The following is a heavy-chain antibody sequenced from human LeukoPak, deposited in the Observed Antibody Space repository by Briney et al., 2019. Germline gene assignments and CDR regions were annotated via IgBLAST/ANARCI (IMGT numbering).Heavy chain of an antibody. CDR2: IYHSGST. J-gene: IGHJ4*02. V-gene: IGHV4-30-2*01. D-gene: IGHD1-7*01. CDR1: GGSISSGGYS. CDR3: ARVRNYLFDY. Sequence: SETLSLTCAVSGGSISSGGYSWSWIRQPPGKGLEWIGYIYHSGSTYYNPSLKSRVTISIDRSKNQFSLKLSSVTAADTAVYYCARVRNYLFDYWGQGTLVTVSS.